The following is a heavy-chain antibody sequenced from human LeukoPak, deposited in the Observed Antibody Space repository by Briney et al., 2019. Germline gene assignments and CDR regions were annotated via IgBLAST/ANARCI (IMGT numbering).Heavy chain of an antibody. V-gene: IGHV1-18*01. J-gene: IGHJ3*02. Sequence: ASVKVSCKASGYTFTSYGISWVRQAPGQGLEWMGWISAYNGNTNYAQKLQGRVTMTTDTSTSTAYMELRSLRSDDTAVYYCARAPHLTAMVPDAFDIWGQGTMVTVSS. D-gene: IGHD5-18*01. CDR2: ISAYNGNT. CDR1: GYTFTSYG. CDR3: ARAPHLTAMVPDAFDI.